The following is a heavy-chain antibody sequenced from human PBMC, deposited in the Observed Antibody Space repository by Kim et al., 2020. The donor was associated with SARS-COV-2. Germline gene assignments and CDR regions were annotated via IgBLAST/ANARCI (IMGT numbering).Heavy chain of an antibody. CDR1: GFTFSSYS. CDR2: ISSSSSNI. V-gene: IGHV3-21*01. J-gene: IGHJ3*02. CDR3: AIVGFDHTRLVPHNAFVI. D-gene: IGHD3-10*01. Sequence: GGSLRLSCAASGFTFSSYSMNWVRQAPGKGLEWVSSISSSSSNIYYADSVKGRFTISRDNAKNSLYLQMNSLRAEDTAVYYCAIVGFDHTRLVPHNAFVICGEGTMVTVSS.